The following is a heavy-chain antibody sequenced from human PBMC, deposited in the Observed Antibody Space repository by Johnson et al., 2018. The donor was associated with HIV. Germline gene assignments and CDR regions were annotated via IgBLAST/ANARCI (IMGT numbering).Heavy chain of an antibody. Sequence: QVQLVESGGGVVQPGGSLRLSCAASGFTFSDYYMSWIRQAPGKGLEWVSYISSSDSTIYYADSVKGRFTISRDNAEKSLFLQMNSLRAEDTAMYYVLLGQDGGGIWGQGTMVTVSS. V-gene: IGHV3-11*04. CDR2: ISSSDSTI. D-gene: IGHD3-16*01. CDR1: GFTFSDYY. J-gene: IGHJ3*02. CDR3: LLGQDGGGI.